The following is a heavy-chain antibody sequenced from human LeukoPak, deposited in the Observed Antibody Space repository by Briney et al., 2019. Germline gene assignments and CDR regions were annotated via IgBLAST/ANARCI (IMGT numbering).Heavy chain of an antibody. J-gene: IGHJ4*02. Sequence: GGSLRLSCAASGFTVSRNYMSWVRQAPGKGLVWVSRISNDGSRTSYADSVKGRFTISRDNAKNTLYLQMNSLRAGDTAMYYCTRSDYGDYWGQGTLVTVSS. CDR3: TRSDYGDY. CDR1: GFTVSRNY. CDR2: ISNDGSRT. V-gene: IGHV3-74*01.